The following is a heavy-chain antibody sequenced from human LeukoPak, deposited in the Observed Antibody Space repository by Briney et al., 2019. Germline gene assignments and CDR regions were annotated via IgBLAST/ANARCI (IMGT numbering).Heavy chain of an antibody. CDR3: ARDSRHYYDSSGYYYGY. V-gene: IGHV1-69*04. Sequence: SVKVSCKASGGTFSSYAISWVRQAPGQGLEWMGRIIPILGIANYAQKFQGRVTITADKSTSTAYMELSSLRSEDTAVYYCARDSRHYYDSSGYYYGYWGQGTLVTVSS. CDR1: GGTFSSYA. D-gene: IGHD3-22*01. CDR2: IIPILGIA. J-gene: IGHJ4*02.